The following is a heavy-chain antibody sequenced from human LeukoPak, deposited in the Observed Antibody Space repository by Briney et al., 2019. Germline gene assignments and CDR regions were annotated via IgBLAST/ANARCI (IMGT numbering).Heavy chain of an antibody. J-gene: IGHJ4*02. CDR2: IKQDGTEK. Sequence: GGSLRLSCAASGFSFSSYWMSWVRQAPGKGLEWVANIKQDGTEKYYVDSVKGRFTISRDNAKNSLDLQMNSLRVEDTGIYYCAKVAKYYYGSETYYFFEYWGQGTPVTASS. CDR1: GFSFSSYW. CDR3: AKVAKYYYGSETYYFFEY. D-gene: IGHD3-10*01. V-gene: IGHV3-7*01.